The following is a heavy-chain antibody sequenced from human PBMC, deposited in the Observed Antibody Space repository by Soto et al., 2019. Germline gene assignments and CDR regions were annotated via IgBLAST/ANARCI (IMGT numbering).Heavy chain of an antibody. CDR3: AKIGSRYYDSSNFYYDY. Sequence: GALRLSCAASVFTFSSYAMSWVRQAPGKGLEWVSSLSGSGGTTYYADSVTGRFIISRDNSKNTLYLQMNSLSVDDTAVYYCAKIGSRYYDSSNFYYDYCGQGTLVTVSS. J-gene: IGHJ4*02. CDR2: LSGSGGTT. D-gene: IGHD3-22*01. V-gene: IGHV3-23*01. CDR1: VFTFSSYA.